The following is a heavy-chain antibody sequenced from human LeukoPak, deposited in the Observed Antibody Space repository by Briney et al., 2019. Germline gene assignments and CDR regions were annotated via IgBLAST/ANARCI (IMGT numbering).Heavy chain of an antibody. Sequence: PSETLSLTCHVSGGSISSYYWSWIRQPPGKGLEWIGYIYYSGSANYNPSLKSRVAISVDTSKNQFSLKLSSVTAADTAVYYCVRGGIPVRLLNWFDPWGQGILVTVSS. V-gene: IGHV4-59*01. CDR1: GGSISSYY. CDR3: VRGGIPVRLLNWFDP. CDR2: IYYSGSA. J-gene: IGHJ5*02. D-gene: IGHD6-6*01.